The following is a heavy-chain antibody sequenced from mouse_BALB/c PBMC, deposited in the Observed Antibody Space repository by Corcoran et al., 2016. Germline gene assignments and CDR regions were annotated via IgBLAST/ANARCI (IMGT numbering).Heavy chain of an antibody. J-gene: IGHJ2*01. Sequence: EVKLLEYGGGLVQPGGSLKLSCEASGCDFSRYWMSWVRLAPGKGLEWIGEINPDSSTINYTPALKDKFIISRDNAKNTLFLQMSKVRSEDTALYYCARNYDRGFDYWGQGTTLTVSS. CDR1: GCDFSRYW. V-gene: IGHV4-1*02. D-gene: IGHD2-4*01. CDR3: ARNYDRGFDY. CDR2: INPDSSTI.